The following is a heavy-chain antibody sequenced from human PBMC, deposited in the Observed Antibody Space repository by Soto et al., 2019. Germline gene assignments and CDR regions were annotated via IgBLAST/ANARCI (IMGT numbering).Heavy chain of an antibody. CDR1: GGSISSINNHFSNHY. CDR3: ARAGPGFCTNGVCWFDP. V-gene: IGHV4-39*07. CDR2: IFYSGST. D-gene: IGHD2-8*01. Sequence: PSETLSLTCTVSGGSISSINNHFSNHYCSWIRLSPGKGLEWIGSIFYSGSTYYNPSLKSRVTISVDTSKNQFSLNLSSVTAADTAVYYCARAGPGFCTNGVCWFDPWGQGTLVTVSS. J-gene: IGHJ5*02.